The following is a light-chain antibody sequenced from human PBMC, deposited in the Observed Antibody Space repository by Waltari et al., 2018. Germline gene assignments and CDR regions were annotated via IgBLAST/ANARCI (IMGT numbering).Light chain of an antibody. Sequence: QSALTQPRSVSGSPGQSVTIPCTGTSSDVGGYNYFSWYQQHPGKAPKLMIYDVSKRPSGVPDHFSGSKSGNTASLTISGLQAEDEADYYCCSYAGSYPVVFGGGTKLTVL. CDR1: SSDVGGYNY. J-gene: IGLJ2*01. CDR3: CSYAGSYPVV. CDR2: DVS. V-gene: IGLV2-11*01.